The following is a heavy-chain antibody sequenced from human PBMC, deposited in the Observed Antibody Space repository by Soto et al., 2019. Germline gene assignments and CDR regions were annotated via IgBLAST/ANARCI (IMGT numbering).Heavy chain of an antibody. CDR1: GFTFSSYS. CDR3: ARDHPDIAVGVWFDP. V-gene: IGHV3-21*01. CDR2: ISSSSSYI. Sequence: GGSLRLSCAASGFTFSSYSMNWVRQAPGKGLEWVSSISSSSSYIYYADSVKGRFTISRDNAKNSLYLQMNSLRAEDTAVYYCARDHPDIAVGVWFDPWGQGTLVTVSS. J-gene: IGHJ5*02. D-gene: IGHD6-19*01.